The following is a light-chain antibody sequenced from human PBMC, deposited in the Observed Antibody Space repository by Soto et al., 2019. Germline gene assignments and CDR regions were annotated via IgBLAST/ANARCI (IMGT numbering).Light chain of an antibody. V-gene: IGKV1D-12*01. J-gene: IGKJ3*01. CDR3: QQADSPPFT. CDR2: TAS. CDR1: QDVSSW. Sequence: DIQMTQSPSSVSASVGDRVTITCRASQDVSSWLAWYQQIPGKAPKLLIYTASSLQSGVPSRFSGSGSGTDFTLTINNLQPEDFATYYCQQADSPPFTFGPGTKVDIK.